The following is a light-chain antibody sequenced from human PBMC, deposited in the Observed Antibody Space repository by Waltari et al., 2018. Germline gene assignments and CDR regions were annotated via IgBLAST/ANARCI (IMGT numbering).Light chain of an antibody. J-gene: IGLJ1*01. V-gene: IGLV2-23*02. CDR1: SSYVGRYNL. CDR3: CSYAGGSAFV. Sequence: QSALTQPASVSGSPGQSITISCTGTSSYVGRYNLVSWYPHRPGKAPKLIIYGVSKRPSGVSNRFSGSKSGNTASLTISGLRTEDEADYYCCSYAGGSAFVFGTGTKITVL. CDR2: GVS.